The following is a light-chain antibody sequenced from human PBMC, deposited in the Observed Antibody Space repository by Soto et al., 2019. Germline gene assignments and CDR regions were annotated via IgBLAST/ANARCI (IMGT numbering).Light chain of an antibody. CDR3: SSYTSSSTLYV. V-gene: IGLV2-14*01. CDR2: EVS. Sequence: QSALTQPASVSGSPGQSITISCTGTSSDVGGYNYVSWYQQHPRKAPKLMIYEVSNRPSGVSNRFSGSKSGNTASLTISGLHAEDEADYYCSSYTSSSTLYVFGTGTKVTVL. J-gene: IGLJ1*01. CDR1: SSDVGGYNY.